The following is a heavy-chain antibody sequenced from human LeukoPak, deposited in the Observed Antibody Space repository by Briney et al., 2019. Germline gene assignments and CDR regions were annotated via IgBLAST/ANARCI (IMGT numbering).Heavy chain of an antibody. D-gene: IGHD3-9*01. CDR3: AREGALVIIRRAFDI. V-gene: IGHV3-21*01. J-gene: IGHJ3*02. CDR1: GFTFSSYS. Sequence: GGSLRLSCAASGFTFSSYSMNWVRQAPGKGLEWVSSISSSSSYIYYADSVKGRFTISRDNAKNSLYLQMSSLRAEDTAVYYCAREGALVIIRRAFDIWGQGTMVTVSS. CDR2: ISSSSSYI.